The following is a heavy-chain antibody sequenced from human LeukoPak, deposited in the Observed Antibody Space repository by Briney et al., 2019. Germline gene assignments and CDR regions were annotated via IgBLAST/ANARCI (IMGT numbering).Heavy chain of an antibody. CDR1: GFTFSDYA. J-gene: IGHJ5*02. CDR2: IYSGDNT. Sequence: PGGSLRLSCTASGFTFSDYAVSWVRQAPGKGPEWVSVIYSGDNTYNADSVKGRFTISRDNSKNTLYLQMNSLRVEDTAVYYCVRGTASWGRGTLVTVS. CDR3: VRGTAS. V-gene: IGHV3-53*01.